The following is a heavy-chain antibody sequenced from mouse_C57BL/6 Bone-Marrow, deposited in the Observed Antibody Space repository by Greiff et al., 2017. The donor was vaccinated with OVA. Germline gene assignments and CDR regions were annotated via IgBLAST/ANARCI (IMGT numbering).Heavy chain of an antibody. CDR2: IFPGNSDT. V-gene: IGHV1-5*01. J-gene: IGHJ3*01. CDR1: GYTFTSYW. Sequence: VQLQQSGTVLARPGASVKMSCKTSGYTFTSYWMHWVKQRPGQGLEWIGAIFPGNSDTSYNQKFKGKAKLTAVTSASTAYMELSSLTNEDSAVYYGTSEAFYYGPWFAYWGQGTLVTVSA. D-gene: IGHD1-1*01. CDR3: TSEAFYYGPWFAY.